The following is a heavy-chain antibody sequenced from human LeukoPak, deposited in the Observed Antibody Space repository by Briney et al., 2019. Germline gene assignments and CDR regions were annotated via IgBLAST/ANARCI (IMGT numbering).Heavy chain of an antibody. CDR2: ISSSSSYI. J-gene: IGHJ4*02. D-gene: IGHD3-10*02. CDR1: GFTFSSYS. V-gene: IGHV3-21*01. CDR3: ARVFDNFDY. Sequence: PGGSLRLSCAASGFTFSSYSMNWVRQAPGKGLEWVSSISSSSSYIYYADSVEGRFTISRDNAKNSLYLQMNSLRAEDTAVYYCARVFDNFDYWGQGTLVTVSS.